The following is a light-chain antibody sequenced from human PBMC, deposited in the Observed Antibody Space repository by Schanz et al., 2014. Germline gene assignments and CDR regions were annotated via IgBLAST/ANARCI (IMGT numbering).Light chain of an antibody. Sequence: EIVLTQSPATLSLSPGERVTLSCGASQSVSSSYLAWYQQKPGLAPRVLIYDASIRATGIPDRFSGSGSGTDFTLTISRLEPEDFAVYYCQQYGSSPAVAFGQGTKVEIK. CDR3: QQYGSSPAVA. J-gene: IGKJ1*01. V-gene: IGKV3D-20*01. CDR2: DAS. CDR1: QSVSSSY.